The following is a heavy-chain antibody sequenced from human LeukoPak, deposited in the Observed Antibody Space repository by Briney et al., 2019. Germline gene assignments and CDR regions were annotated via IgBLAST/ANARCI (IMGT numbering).Heavy chain of an antibody. CDR3: ASTRVSIAARYYFDY. CDR2: ISSSGSTI. D-gene: IGHD6-6*01. Sequence: GGSLRLSYAASGXTFSSYDMNWVRQAPGKGLEWVSYISSSGSTIYYADSVKGRFTISRDNAKNSLYLQMNSLRAEDTAVYYCASTRVSIAARYYFDYWGQGTLVTVSS. CDR1: GXTFSSYD. J-gene: IGHJ4*02. V-gene: IGHV3-48*03.